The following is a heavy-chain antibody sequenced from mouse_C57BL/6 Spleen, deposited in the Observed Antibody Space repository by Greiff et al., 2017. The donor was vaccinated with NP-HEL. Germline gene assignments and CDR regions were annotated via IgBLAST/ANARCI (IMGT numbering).Heavy chain of an antibody. D-gene: IGHD1-1*01. Sequence: EVQLVESGGGLVKPGGSLKLSCAASGFTFSSYAMSWVRQTPEKRLEWVATISDGGSYTYYPDNVKGRFTISRDNAKNNLYLQMSHLKSEDTAMYYCARDQDHTGYFDVWGTGTTVTVSS. V-gene: IGHV5-4*01. CDR3: ARDQDHTGYFDV. J-gene: IGHJ1*03. CDR1: GFTFSSYA. CDR2: ISDGGSYT.